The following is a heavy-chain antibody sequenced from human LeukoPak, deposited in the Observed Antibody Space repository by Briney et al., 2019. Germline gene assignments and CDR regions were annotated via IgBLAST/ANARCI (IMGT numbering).Heavy chain of an antibody. V-gene: IGHV3-20*04. Sequence: GGSLRLSCAASGFTFDDYVMAWVRQAPGKGLEWVSGINWNGGSTGYAASVKGLFTISRDNARNSLYLQLNRLRAEDTAFYYCARSYAQYCSTASCSHCDHWGQGTLVTVSS. D-gene: IGHD2-2*01. J-gene: IGHJ4*02. CDR1: GFTFDDYV. CDR2: INWNGGST. CDR3: ARSYAQYCSTASCSHCDH.